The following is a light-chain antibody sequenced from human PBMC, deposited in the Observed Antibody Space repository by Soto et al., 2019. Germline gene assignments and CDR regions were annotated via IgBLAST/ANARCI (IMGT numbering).Light chain of an antibody. CDR3: SSYAGRVTVV. Sequence: QSALTQPPSASGSPGQSVTISCTGTSSGIGGTHYVSWYQQHPGKAPKLIIYEVTERPSGVPDRFSGSKSGNTASLTVSGLQAEDEGDYYCSSYAGRVTVVFGSGTKLTVL. J-gene: IGLJ1*01. CDR1: SSGIGGTHY. CDR2: EVT. V-gene: IGLV2-8*01.